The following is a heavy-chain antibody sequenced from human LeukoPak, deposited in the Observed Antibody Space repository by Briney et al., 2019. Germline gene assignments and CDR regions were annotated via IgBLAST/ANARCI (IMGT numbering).Heavy chain of an antibody. Sequence: PGGSLRLSCAASGFTFSDYYMSWIRQAPGKGLEWVSYISSSSTYTNYADSVKGRSTISRDNAKNSLYLQMNSLRAEDTAVYYCARYGSGSYYKFDYWGQGTLVTVSS. D-gene: IGHD3-10*01. CDR1: GFTFSDYY. CDR2: ISSSSTYT. CDR3: ARYGSGSYYKFDY. V-gene: IGHV3-11*03. J-gene: IGHJ4*02.